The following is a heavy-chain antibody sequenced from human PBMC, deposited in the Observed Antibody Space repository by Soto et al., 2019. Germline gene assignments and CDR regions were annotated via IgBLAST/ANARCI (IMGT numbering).Heavy chain of an antibody. V-gene: IGHV4-4*02. Sequence: QVQLQESGPGLVKPSGTLSLTCAVSGGSISSSNWWSWVRQPPGKGLEWIGEIYHSGSTNYNPSLKRRVTLSLDKSKHQFSLKLSSVTAADTAVYYCAGGIAAADTSYYFDYWGQGTLVTVSS. D-gene: IGHD6-13*01. J-gene: IGHJ4*02. CDR3: AGGIAAADTSYYFDY. CDR2: IYHSGST. CDR1: GGSISSSNW.